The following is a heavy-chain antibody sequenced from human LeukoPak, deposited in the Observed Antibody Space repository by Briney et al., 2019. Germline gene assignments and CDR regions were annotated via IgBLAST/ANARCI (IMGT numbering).Heavy chain of an antibody. V-gene: IGHV4-59*08. CDR2: IYYSGST. J-gene: IGHJ4*02. Sequence: PSETLSLTCTVSGGSISSYYWSWIRQPPVKGLEWIGYIYYSGSTNYNPSLKSRVTISVDTSKNQFSLKLSSVTAADTAVYYCARHWQSSSWYFDYWGQGTLVTVPS. D-gene: IGHD6-13*01. CDR3: ARHWQSSSWYFDY. CDR1: GGSISSYY.